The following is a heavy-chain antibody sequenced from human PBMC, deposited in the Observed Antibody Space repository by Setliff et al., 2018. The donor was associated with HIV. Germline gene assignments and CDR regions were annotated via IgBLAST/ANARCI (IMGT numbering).Heavy chain of an antibody. J-gene: IGHJ5*01. V-gene: IGHV4-34*01. CDR2: INYDGDT. D-gene: IGHD4-17*01. CDR1: GGSFPAYY. Sequence: SETLSLTCAVYGGSFPAYYWNWIRQPPGKGLEWIGEINYDGDTTYNPPLKSRVNMFIDTSKKQFSLKVASVTAADTAVYYCVRQHGDYAFGSWGQGTLVTVSS. CDR3: VRQHGDYAFGS.